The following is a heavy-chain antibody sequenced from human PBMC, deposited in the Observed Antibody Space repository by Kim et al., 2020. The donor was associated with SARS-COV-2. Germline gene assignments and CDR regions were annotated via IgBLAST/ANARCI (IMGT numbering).Heavy chain of an antibody. Sequence: ASVKVSCKASGYTFTGYYMHWVRQAPGQGLEWMGRINPNSGGTNYAQKFQGRVTMTRDTSISTAYMELSRLRSDDTAVYYCAREARVGSYYFYYYGMDVWGQGTTVTVSS. D-gene: IGHD3-10*01. CDR2: INPNSGGT. CDR3: AREARVGSYYFYYYGMDV. V-gene: IGHV1-2*06. J-gene: IGHJ6*02. CDR1: GYTFTGYY.